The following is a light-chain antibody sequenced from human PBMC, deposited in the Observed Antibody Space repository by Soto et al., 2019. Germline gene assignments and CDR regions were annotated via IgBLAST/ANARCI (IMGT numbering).Light chain of an antibody. J-gene: IGKJ4*01. V-gene: IGKV3-15*01. CDR2: GAS. CDR1: QSVSSN. CDR3: QQYSNSPLT. Sequence: EIVMTQSPAPLSVSPGERATLSCRASQSVSSNLAWYQQKPGQAPRLLIYGASTRATGFPARFSGSGSGTEFTLTISSLQSEDFAVYYCQQYSNSPLTFGGGTKVDIK.